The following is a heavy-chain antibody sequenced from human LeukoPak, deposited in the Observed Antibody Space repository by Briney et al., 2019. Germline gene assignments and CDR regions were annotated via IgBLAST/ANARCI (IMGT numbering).Heavy chain of an antibody. CDR2: IKQDGSEK. J-gene: IGHJ5*02. Sequence: GGSLRLSCAASGFTFSSYWMSWVRQAPGKGLEWVDSIKQDGSEKYYVDSVKGRFTISRVNAKNSLYLQRKSLSAEDTALYYCARASGEGWFDPWGQGTLVTVSS. V-gene: IGHV3-7*01. CDR1: GFTFSSYW. D-gene: IGHD4-17*01. CDR3: ARASGEGWFDP.